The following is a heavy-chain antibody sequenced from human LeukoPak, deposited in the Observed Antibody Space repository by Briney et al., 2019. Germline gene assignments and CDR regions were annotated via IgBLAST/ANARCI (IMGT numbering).Heavy chain of an antibody. Sequence: GGSLRLSCAASGFTVSINYMRWVRQAPGKGLEWVSALYSGGTTYYADSVKGRFTISTDNSKNTLYLQMNSLRGEDTAVYYCARQSSRLTIFDYWGQGTRVTVSS. D-gene: IGHD4/OR15-4a*01. V-gene: IGHV3-53*01. CDR3: ARQSSRLTIFDY. CDR1: GFTVSINY. J-gene: IGHJ4*02. CDR2: LYSGGTT.